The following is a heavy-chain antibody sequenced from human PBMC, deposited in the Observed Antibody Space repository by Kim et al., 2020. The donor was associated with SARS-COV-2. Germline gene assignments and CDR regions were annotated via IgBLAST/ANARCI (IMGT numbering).Heavy chain of an antibody. CDR3: ARWGYSSGFIYYYGMDV. Sequence: SVKVSCKASGGTFSSYAISWVRQAPGQGLEWMGGIIPIFGTANYAQKFQGRVTITADESTSTAYMELSSLRSEDTAVYYCARWGYSSGFIYYYGMDVWGQGTTVTVSS. J-gene: IGHJ6*02. CDR2: IIPIFGTA. V-gene: IGHV1-69*13. D-gene: IGHD5-18*01. CDR1: GGTFSSYA.